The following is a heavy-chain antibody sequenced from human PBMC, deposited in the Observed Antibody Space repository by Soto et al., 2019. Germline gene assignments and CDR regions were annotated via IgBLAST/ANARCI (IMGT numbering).Heavy chain of an antibody. D-gene: IGHD1-7*01. J-gene: IGHJ5*02. V-gene: IGHV4-4*07. CDR3: GRESGETWDYEAS. CDR2: LNTYGNT. Sequence: LSLTCTVSGGSISSYRWSWIRQPAGKGLEWIGRLNTYGNTHYNPSLKSRVTVSVDTSRNQFFLTLRSVTAAVSAVYHCGRESGETWDYEASWGQGTPVTVSS. CDR1: GGSISSYR.